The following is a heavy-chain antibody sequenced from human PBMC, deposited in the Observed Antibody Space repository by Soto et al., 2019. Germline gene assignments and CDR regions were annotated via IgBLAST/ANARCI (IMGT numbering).Heavy chain of an antibody. J-gene: IGHJ5*02. CDR1: GASIGSGGW. CDR3: ARHEGWTGPDQ. V-gene: IGHV4-4*02. D-gene: IGHD2-8*02. CDR2: IFHDGNT. Sequence: PSEILSLTCAVSGASIGSGGWWSWVRQPPGKGLEWIAEIFHDGNTNYSPSLKSRVTISVDKSQNQFSLNVYSVTAADTAVYYCARHEGWTGPDQWGQGTLVTVSS.